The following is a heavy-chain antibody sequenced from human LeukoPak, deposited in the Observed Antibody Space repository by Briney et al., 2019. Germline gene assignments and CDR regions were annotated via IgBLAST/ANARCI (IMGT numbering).Heavy chain of an antibody. V-gene: IGHV3-23*01. J-gene: IGHJ5*02. CDR3: ARFYYGSGSYYNLNWLDP. Sequence: GGSLRLSCAASGFTFSSYAMSWVRQAPGKGLEWVSAISGSGGSTYYADSVKGRFTISRDNSKNTLYLRMNSLRAEDTAVYYCARFYYGSGSYYNLNWLDPWGQGTLVTVSS. CDR1: GFTFSSYA. D-gene: IGHD3-10*01. CDR2: ISGSGGST.